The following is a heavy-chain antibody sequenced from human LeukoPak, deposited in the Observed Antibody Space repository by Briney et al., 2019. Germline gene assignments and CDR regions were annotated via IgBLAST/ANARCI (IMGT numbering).Heavy chain of an antibody. V-gene: IGHV3-30*04. Sequence: TGGSLRLSCAASGFTFSSYAMHWVRQAPGKGLEWVAVISYDGSNKYYADSVKGRFTISRDNSKNTLYLQMNSLRAEDTAVYYCARTAVAAFDFWGQGTLVTVSS. D-gene: IGHD6-19*01. CDR2: ISYDGSNK. J-gene: IGHJ4*02. CDR3: ARTAVAAFDF. CDR1: GFTFSSYA.